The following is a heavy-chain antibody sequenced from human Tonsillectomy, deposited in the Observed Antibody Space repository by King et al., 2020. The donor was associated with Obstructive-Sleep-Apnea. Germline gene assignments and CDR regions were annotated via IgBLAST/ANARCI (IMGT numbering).Heavy chain of an antibody. Sequence: QLVQSGGGVVQPGRSLRLSCAASGFTFSSYAMHWVRQAPGKGLEWVAVISYDGSNKYYADSVKGRFTISRDNSKNTLYLQMNSLRAEDTAVYYCAREVGTIAVAGSPSPPVVMGIDYWGQGTLVTVSS. CDR1: GFTFSSYA. D-gene: IGHD6-19*01. J-gene: IGHJ4*02. CDR3: AREVGTIAVAGSPSPPVVMGIDY. V-gene: IGHV3-30*04. CDR2: ISYDGSNK.